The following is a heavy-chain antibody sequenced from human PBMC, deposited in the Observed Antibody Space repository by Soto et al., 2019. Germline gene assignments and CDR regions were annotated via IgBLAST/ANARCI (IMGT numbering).Heavy chain of an antibody. CDR2: IYWDDDK. V-gene: IGHV2-5*02. J-gene: IGHJ4*02. CDR1: GFSLSTSGVG. CDR3: AHRAMRFGEESVIEYYFDY. Sequence: SGPTLVKPTQTLTLTCTFSGFSLSTSGVGVGWIRQPPGKALEWLALIYWDDDKRYSPSLKSRLTITKDTSKNQVVLTMTTRDPVDTATYYCAHRAMRFGEESVIEYYFDYWGQGTLVTVSA. D-gene: IGHD3-10*01.